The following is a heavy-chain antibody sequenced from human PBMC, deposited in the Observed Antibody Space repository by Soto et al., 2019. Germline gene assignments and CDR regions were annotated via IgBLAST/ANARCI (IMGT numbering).Heavy chain of an antibody. V-gene: IGHV3-33*01. J-gene: IGHJ6*03. D-gene: IGHD2-2*01. Sequence: QVQLVESGGGVVQPGRSLRLSCAASGFTFSSYGMHWVRQAPGKGLEWVAVIWYDGSNKYYADSVKGRFTISRDNSKNTLYLQMNSLRAEDTAVYYCASGVSGVPAAIDYYYMDVWGKGTTVTVSS. CDR3: ASGVSGVPAAIDYYYMDV. CDR1: GFTFSSYG. CDR2: IWYDGSNK.